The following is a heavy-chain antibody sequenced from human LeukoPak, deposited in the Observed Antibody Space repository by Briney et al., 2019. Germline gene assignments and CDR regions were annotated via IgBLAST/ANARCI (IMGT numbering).Heavy chain of an antibody. J-gene: IGHJ4*02. CDR3: AKASSYDFWSGYYGNDY. D-gene: IGHD3-3*01. CDR1: GFTFDDYA. Sequence: GRSLRLSCAASGFTFDDYAIPWVRQAPGKGLEWVSGISYNSGSIRYADSVKGRFTISRDNAKNSLYPQMNSLRAEDTALYYCAKASSYDFWSGYYGNDYWGQGTLVTVSS. V-gene: IGHV3-9*01. CDR2: ISYNSGSI.